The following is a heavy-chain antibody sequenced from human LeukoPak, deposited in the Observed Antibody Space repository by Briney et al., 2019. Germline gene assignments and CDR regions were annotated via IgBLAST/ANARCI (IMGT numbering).Heavy chain of an antibody. J-gene: IGHJ4*02. V-gene: IGHV2-26*01. Sequence: SGPVLVPPTETLSLTCTVSGFSLSNVRMSVCWIRQPPGKALEWLAHIFSNDEKSYSTSLKSRLTISKDTSKSQVVLTMTNMDPVDTATYYCARIVVTLTGYYFGYWGQATLVTVPS. CDR2: IFSNDEK. CDR3: ARIVVTLTGYYFGY. CDR1: GFSLSNVRMS. D-gene: IGHD3-9*01.